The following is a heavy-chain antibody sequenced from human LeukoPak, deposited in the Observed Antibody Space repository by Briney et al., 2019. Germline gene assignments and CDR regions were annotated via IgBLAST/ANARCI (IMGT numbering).Heavy chain of an antibody. J-gene: IGHJ4*02. CDR3: ARSNLPYCSSTSCYPDY. CDR2: ISYDGSNK. D-gene: IGHD2-2*01. V-gene: IGHV3-30-3*01. CDR1: GFTFSSYA. Sequence: SLRLSCAASGFTFSSYAMHWVRQAPGKGLEWVAVISYDGSNKYYADSVKGRFTISRDNSKNTLYLQMNSLRAEDTAVYYWARSNLPYCSSTSCYPDYWGQGTLVTVSS.